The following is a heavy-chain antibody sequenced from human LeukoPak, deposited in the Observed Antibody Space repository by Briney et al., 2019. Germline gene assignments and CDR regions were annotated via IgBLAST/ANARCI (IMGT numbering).Heavy chain of an antibody. CDR2: INHSGSS. J-gene: IGHJ6*02. CDR1: GGSFSGYY. D-gene: IGHD2-15*01. CDR3: AIPIVVVVAAMSYGMDV. Sequence: PSETLSLTCAVYGGSFSGYYWSWIRQPPGKGLEWIGEINHSGSSNYNPALKRRVTISVGTSKNQFSLKLSSVIDADTAVYDCAIPIVVVVAAMSYGMDVWGQGTTVTVSS. V-gene: IGHV4-34*01.